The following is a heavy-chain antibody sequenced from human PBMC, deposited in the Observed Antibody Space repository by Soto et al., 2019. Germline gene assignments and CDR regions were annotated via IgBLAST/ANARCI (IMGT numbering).Heavy chain of an antibody. V-gene: IGHV3-23*01. J-gene: IGHJ4*02. CDR2: IGGSSGTT. Sequence: GGSLRLSCAASGFTFSSFAMSWVRQAPGKGLEWASAIGGSSGTTYYADSVKGRFTISRDNSKNTLYLQMNSLRAEDTAVYYCAKYKGFNWHYVFDYWGQGIPVTVSS. D-gene: IGHD1-7*01. CDR1: GFTFSSFA. CDR3: AKYKGFNWHYVFDY.